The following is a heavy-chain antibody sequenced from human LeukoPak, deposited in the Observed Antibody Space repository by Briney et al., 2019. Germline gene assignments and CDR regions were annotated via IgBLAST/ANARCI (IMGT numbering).Heavy chain of an antibody. Sequence: ASVKVSCKASGYTFTSYYMHWMRQAPGQGLEWMGIINPSGGSTSYAQKFQGRVTMTRDTSTSTVYMELSSLRSEDTAVYYCARDPSNSYYDFWILLGAFDIWGQGTMVTVSS. V-gene: IGHV1-46*01. CDR2: INPSGGST. CDR1: GYTFTSYY. D-gene: IGHD3-3*01. J-gene: IGHJ3*02. CDR3: ARDPSNSYYDFWILLGAFDI.